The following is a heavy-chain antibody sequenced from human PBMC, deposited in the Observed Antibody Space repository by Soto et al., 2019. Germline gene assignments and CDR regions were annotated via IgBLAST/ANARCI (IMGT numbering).Heavy chain of an antibody. J-gene: IGHJ4*02. CDR1: GITITNYW. V-gene: IGHV3-74*01. Sequence: EVQLVESGGGSVQPGGSLRLPCVASGITITNYWMHWVRQVPGKGLVWVARVDSDGRGTSYADFVKGPFTISRANAKHTLYLQMNSMRVEDTAMYYCGTVFEHWGQGIPVTVSS. CDR3: GTVFEH. CDR2: VDSDGRGT.